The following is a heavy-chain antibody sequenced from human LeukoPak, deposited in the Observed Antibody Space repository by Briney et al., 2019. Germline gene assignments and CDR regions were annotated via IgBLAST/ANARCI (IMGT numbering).Heavy chain of an antibody. J-gene: IGHJ6*02. CDR2: ISYDGSNK. D-gene: IGHD5-24*01. CDR3: ARDIVRNGYRPYGMDV. V-gene: IGHV3-30*14. CDR1: GFTFSNYA. Sequence: GGSLRLSCAASGFTFSNYAMHWVRQTPGKGLEWVAVISYDGSNKYYADSVKGRFSISRDNSKNTLYLQMNSLRAEDTAVYYCARDIVRNGYRPYGMDVWGQGTTVTVSS.